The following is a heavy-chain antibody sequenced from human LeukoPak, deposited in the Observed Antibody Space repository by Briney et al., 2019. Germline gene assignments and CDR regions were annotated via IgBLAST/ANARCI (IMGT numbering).Heavy chain of an antibody. Sequence: GGPLRLSCAASGFTFSSYAMSWVRQAPGKGLEWVSAISGSGGSTCYADSVKGRFTISRDNSKNTLYLQMNSLRAEDTAVYYCAKDSSPYYYDSSGYYPYWYFDLWGRGTLVTVSS. J-gene: IGHJ2*01. D-gene: IGHD3-22*01. CDR1: GFTFSSYA. V-gene: IGHV3-23*01. CDR3: AKDSSPYYYDSSGYYPYWYFDL. CDR2: ISGSGGST.